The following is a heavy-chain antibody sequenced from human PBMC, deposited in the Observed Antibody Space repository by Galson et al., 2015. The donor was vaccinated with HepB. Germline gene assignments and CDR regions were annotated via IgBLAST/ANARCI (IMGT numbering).Heavy chain of an antibody. CDR2: INAGNGNT. CDR1: GYTFTSYA. D-gene: IGHD5-24*01. V-gene: IGHV1-3*01. Sequence: SVKVSCKASGYTFTSYAMHWVRQAPGQRLEWMGWINAGNGNTKYSQKFQGRVTITRDTSASTAYMELSSLRSEDTAVYYCARGRREEMATPPQNWFDPWGQGTLVTVSS. CDR3: ARGRREEMATPPQNWFDP. J-gene: IGHJ5*02.